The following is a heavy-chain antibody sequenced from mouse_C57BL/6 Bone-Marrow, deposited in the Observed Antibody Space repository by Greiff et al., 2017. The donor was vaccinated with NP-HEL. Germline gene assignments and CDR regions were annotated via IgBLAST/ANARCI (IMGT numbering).Heavy chain of an antibody. D-gene: IGHD1-1*01. CDR2: ISYDGSN. CDR1: GYSITSGYY. Sequence: EVKLLESGPGLVKPSQSLSLTCSVTGYSITSGYYWNWIRQFPGNKLEWMGYISYDGSNNYNPSLKNLISITRDTSKNQFFLKLNSVTTEDTATYYCARPSVYAMDYWGQGTSVTVSS. CDR3: ARPSVYAMDY. V-gene: IGHV3-6*01. J-gene: IGHJ4*01.